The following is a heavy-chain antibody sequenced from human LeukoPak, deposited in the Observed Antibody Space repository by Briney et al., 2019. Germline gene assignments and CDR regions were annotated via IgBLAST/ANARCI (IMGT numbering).Heavy chain of an antibody. V-gene: IGHV3-33*06. CDR1: GFTFSSYG. CDR2: IWYDGSNK. CDR3: AKGLLGGGSGSYIGY. Sequence: GGSLRLSCAASGFTFSSYGMHWVRQAQGKGLEWVAVIWYDGSNKYYADSVKGRFTISRDNSKNTLYLQMNSLRAEDTAVYYCAKGLLGGGSGSYIGYWGQGTLVTVSS. J-gene: IGHJ4*02. D-gene: IGHD3-10*01.